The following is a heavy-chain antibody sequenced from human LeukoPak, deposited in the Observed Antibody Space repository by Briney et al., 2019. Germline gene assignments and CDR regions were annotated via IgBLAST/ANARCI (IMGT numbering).Heavy chain of an antibody. D-gene: IGHD1-26*01. Sequence: ASVKVSCKASGYTFNSYSVSWVRQAPGQGLEWMGWISTYNGNTNYSQKLQGRVTMTTDTSTSTAYMELSSLRSEDTAVYYCAALKSWELLDYWGQGTLVTVSS. V-gene: IGHV1-18*01. CDR2: ISTYNGNT. CDR1: GYTFNSYS. CDR3: AALKSWELLDY. J-gene: IGHJ4*02.